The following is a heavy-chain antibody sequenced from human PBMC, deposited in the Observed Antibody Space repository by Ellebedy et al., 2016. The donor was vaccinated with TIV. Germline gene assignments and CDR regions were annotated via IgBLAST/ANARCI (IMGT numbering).Heavy chain of an antibody. V-gene: IGHV3-53*01. J-gene: IGHJ5*02. CDR2: IYAGGTT. CDR3: EVGRPNYGDFPS. D-gene: IGHD4-17*01. CDR1: GFTVSSNY. Sequence: GESLKISXAVSGFTVSSNYMSWVRQAPGRGLEWVSVIYAGGTTDYVASVKGRFSISRDTSKNTLFLQMNSLRADDTAIYYCEVGRPNYGDFPSWGQGTLVTVSS.